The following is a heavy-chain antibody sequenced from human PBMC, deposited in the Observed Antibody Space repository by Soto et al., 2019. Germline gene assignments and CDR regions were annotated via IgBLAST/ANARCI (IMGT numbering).Heavy chain of an antibody. CDR2: IWYDGSNK. CDR1: GFTFSSYG. CDR3: ARGLLKWKQLDY. D-gene: IGHD5-18*01. J-gene: IGHJ4*02. Sequence: QVQLVESGGGVVQPGRSLRLSCAASGFTFSSYGMHWVRQAPDKGLEWVAVIWYDGSNKYYADSVKGRFTISRDNSKNTLYLQMNSLRAEDTAVYYCARGLLKWKQLDYWGQGTLVTVSS. V-gene: IGHV3-33*01.